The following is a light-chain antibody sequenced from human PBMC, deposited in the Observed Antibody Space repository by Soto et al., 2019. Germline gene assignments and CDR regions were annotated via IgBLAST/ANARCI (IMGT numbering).Light chain of an antibody. V-gene: IGLV2-14*02. CDR1: TSFVGTYNF. CDR3: AAWDDTLSGPVYV. CDR2: EGT. J-gene: IGLJ1*01. Sequence: QSALTQPASVSGSAGQSITISCTGTTSFVGTYNFVSWYQQHPGKAPQVLIYEGTKRPSGVPDRFSGSKSGTSASLAISGLRAEDEGDYYCAAWDDTLSGPVYVFGTGTKVTVL.